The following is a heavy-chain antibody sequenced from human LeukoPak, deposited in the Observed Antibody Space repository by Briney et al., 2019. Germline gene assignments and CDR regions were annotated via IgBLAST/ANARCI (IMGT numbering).Heavy chain of an antibody. Sequence: GGSLRLSCAASGFTFRKYNMNWVRQAPGKGLEWVSAISSGSSYIYYADSVKGRFTISRDNAKNSLSLQMNSLRAEDTAVYYCAKDTVIDYWGQGTLVSVSS. CDR3: AKDTVIDY. CDR2: ISSGSSYI. V-gene: IGHV3-21*01. D-gene: IGHD4-17*01. CDR1: GFTFRKYN. J-gene: IGHJ4*02.